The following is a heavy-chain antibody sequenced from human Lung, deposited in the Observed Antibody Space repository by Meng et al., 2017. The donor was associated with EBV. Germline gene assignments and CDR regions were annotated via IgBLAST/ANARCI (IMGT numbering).Heavy chain of an antibody. Sequence: QVQLVQSGAEVKKXXSXVKVACKTSGGSFSTYTFSWVRQAPGQGLEWMGGLIPVLNKAKSAPRFQDRVTFTADETTTTAYMELSSLTFEDTAVYFCARGRGNQPLFDFWGQGTLINVSS. CDR2: LIPVLNKA. D-gene: IGHD2/OR15-2a*01. CDR3: ARGRGNQPLFDF. CDR1: GGSFSTYT. J-gene: IGHJ4*02. V-gene: IGHV1-69*10.